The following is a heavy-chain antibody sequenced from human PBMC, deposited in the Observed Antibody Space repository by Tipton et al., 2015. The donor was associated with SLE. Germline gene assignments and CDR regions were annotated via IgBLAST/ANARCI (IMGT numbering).Heavy chain of an antibody. CDR3: VGFRAGYSSGGPFDY. J-gene: IGHJ4*02. Sequence: LRLSCAVYGGSFSGYYWSWIRQPPGKGLEWIGEINHSGSTNYNPSLKSRVTISVDTSKNQFSLKLTSVTAADTAVYYCVGFRAGYSSGGPFDYWGQGTLVTVSS. CDR2: INHSGST. CDR1: GGSFSGYY. D-gene: IGHD6-19*01. V-gene: IGHV4-34*01.